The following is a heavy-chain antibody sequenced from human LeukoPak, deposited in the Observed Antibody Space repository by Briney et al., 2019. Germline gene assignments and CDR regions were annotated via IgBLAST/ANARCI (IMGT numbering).Heavy chain of an antibody. D-gene: IGHD2-15*01. CDR3: VRAVVVAASYRFDP. Sequence: GGSLRLSCTASGFTFSHYWMSWVRQAPGKGREWVANIKQDGSEMHYVDSVKGRSTISRDNANNSLYLQMNSLRAEDTAVYYCVRAVVVAASYRFDPWGQGTLVTVSS. CDR1: GFTFSHYW. CDR2: IKQDGSEM. J-gene: IGHJ5*02. V-gene: IGHV3-7*03.